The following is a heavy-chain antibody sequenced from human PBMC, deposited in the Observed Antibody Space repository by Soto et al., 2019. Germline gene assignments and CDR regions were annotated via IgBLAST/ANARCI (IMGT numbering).Heavy chain of an antibody. CDR1: GFTFSAYS. V-gene: IGHV3-11*06. CDR2: ISSSSSYT. Sequence: GGYLRPSCAASGFTFSAYSMSCIRQVPGKGLEWVSYISSSSSYTNYADSVKGRFTISRDNAKNSLYLQMNSLRAEDTAVYYCARARYNWNDGFDYWGQGTLVTVSS. CDR3: ARARYNWNDGFDY. D-gene: IGHD1-1*01. J-gene: IGHJ4*02.